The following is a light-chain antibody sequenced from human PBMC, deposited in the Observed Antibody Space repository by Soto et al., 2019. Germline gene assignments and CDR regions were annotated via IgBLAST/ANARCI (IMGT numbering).Light chain of an antibody. CDR2: DAS. V-gene: IGKV3-11*01. CDR3: QQRSNWHQVT. CDR1: QSVSSY. Sequence: EIVLTQSPATLSLSPGERATLSCRASQSVSSYLAWYQQKPGQAPRLLIYDASNRATGIPARFSGSGSGTDFTLTISSLEPEDFAVYYCQQRSNWHQVTFGGGTKVDIK. J-gene: IGKJ4*01.